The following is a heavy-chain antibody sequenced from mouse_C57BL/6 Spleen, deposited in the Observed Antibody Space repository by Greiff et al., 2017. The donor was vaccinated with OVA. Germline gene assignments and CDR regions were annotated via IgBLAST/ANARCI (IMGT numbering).Heavy chain of an antibody. CDR1: GFTFSSYG. CDR3: ARRYDYDWFAY. CDR2: ISSGGSYT. Sequence: EVQLQQSGGDLVKPGGSLKLSCAASGFTFSSYGMSWVRQTPDKRLEWVATISSGGSYTYYPDSVKGRFTISRDNAKNTLYLQMSSLKSEDTAMYYCARRYDYDWFAYWGQGTLVTVSA. V-gene: IGHV5-6*01. J-gene: IGHJ3*01. D-gene: IGHD2-4*01.